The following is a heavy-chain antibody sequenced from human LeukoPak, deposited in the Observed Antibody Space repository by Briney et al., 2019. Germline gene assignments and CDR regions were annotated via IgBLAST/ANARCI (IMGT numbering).Heavy chain of an antibody. CDR1: GFTFSSAW. CDR3: TTDPFMLDVYHFHY. Sequence: GGSLRLSCAASGFTFSSAWMTWVRQAPGKGLEWVGHIKSKADGGTTDYAAPAKGRFTISRDDSKNTLSLQMNSLKYEDTAVYYCTTDPFMLDVYHFHYWGQGALVTVSS. D-gene: IGHD5/OR15-5a*01. J-gene: IGHJ4*02. CDR2: IKSKADGGTT. V-gene: IGHV3-15*01.